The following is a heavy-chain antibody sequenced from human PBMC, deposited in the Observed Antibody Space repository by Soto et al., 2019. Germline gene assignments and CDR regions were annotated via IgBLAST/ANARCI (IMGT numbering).Heavy chain of an antibody. V-gene: IGHV6-1*01. CDR1: GDSVSGNSAA. D-gene: IGHD3-16*01. J-gene: IGHJ4*02. CDR2: TYYRSRWYN. CDR3: ARELPYYVSSDSCLDY. Sequence: SQTLSLTCAISGDSVSGNSAAWNWIRQSPSRGLEWLGRTYYRSRWYNDYAVSVKSRITVTPDTSKNQLSLHLNSVTPEDTAVYYCARELPYYVSSDSCLDYWGQRALVTVSS.